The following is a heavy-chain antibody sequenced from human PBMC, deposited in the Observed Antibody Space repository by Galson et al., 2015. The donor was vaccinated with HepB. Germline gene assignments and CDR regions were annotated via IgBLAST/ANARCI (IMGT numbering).Heavy chain of an antibody. CDR1: GFTFSSYG. D-gene: IGHD3-10*01. CDR2: ISYDGSNK. Sequence: LRLSCAASGFTFSSYGMHWVRQAPGKGLEWVAVISYDGSNKYYADSVKGRFTISRDNSKNTLYLQMNSLRAEDTAVYYCAKTPASGADDAFDIWGQGTMVTVSS. V-gene: IGHV3-30*18. CDR3: AKTPASGADDAFDI. J-gene: IGHJ3*02.